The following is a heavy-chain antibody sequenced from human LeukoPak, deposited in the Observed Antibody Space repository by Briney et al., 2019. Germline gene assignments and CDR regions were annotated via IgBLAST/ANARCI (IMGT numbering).Heavy chain of an antibody. CDR2: IKQDGSEK. J-gene: IGHJ3*02. D-gene: IGHD2-2*01. CDR3: AKAFGSPAAGAIDI. CDR1: GFTFSSYW. V-gene: IGHV3-7*03. Sequence: GGSLRLSCAASGFTFSSYWMSWVRQAPGKGLEWVANIKQDGSEKYYVDSVKGRFTISRDNAKNSLYLQMNSLRAEDTALYYCAKAFGSPAAGAIDIWGQGTMVTVSS.